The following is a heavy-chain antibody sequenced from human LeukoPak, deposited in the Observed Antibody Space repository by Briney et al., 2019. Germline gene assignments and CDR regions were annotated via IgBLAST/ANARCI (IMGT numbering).Heavy chain of an antibody. D-gene: IGHD4-23*01. CDR3: AAEIYGGNSKCCSFDI. J-gene: IGHJ3*02. CDR1: GFTFSNSA. CDR2: IGVAGGNT. V-gene: IGHV1-58*01. Sequence: VASVKVSCKTSGFTFSNSAVQWVRQARGQRLEWIGRIGVAGGNTNYAQKVQDRITITRDMPTSTAYMELRSLESEDTAVYYCAAEIYGGNSKCCSFDIWGQGAIVTVSS.